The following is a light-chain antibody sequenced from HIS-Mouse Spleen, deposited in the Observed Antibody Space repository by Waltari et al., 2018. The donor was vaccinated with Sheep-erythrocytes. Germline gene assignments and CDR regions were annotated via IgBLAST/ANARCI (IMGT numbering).Light chain of an antibody. J-gene: IGLJ3*02. CDR1: SSDVGGSNY. V-gene: IGLV2-23*01. CDR3: CSYAGSSTPWV. Sequence: QSALTQPRSVSGSPGQSVTISCPGPSSDVGGSNYVSWYQQHPGKAPKLMIYEGSKRPSGVSNRFSGSKSGNTASLTISGLQAEDEADYYCCSYAGSSTPWVFGGGTKLTVL. CDR2: EGS.